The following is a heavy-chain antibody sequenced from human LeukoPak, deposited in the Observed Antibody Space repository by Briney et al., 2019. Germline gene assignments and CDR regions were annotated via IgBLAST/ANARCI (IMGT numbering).Heavy chain of an antibody. D-gene: IGHD2-15*01. CDR1: GGSISSYY. J-gene: IGHJ4*02. CDR3: ARGWYYFDY. V-gene: IGHV4-59*08. CDR2: ISNSGST. Sequence: NPSETLSLTCTVSGGSISSYYWSWIRQPPGKGLEWIGDISNSGSTSYNPSLKSRVTISVDTSMNQFPLKLSSVTAADTAVYYCARGWYYFDYGGQGTLVTVSS.